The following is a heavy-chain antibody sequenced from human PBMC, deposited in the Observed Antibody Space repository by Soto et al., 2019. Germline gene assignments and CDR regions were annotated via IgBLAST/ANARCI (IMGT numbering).Heavy chain of an antibody. V-gene: IGHV3-7*01. CDR2: LKHDGSEK. CDR3: ARSLGWRDAFDI. CDR1: GFTFSSYW. D-gene: IGHD2-15*01. Sequence: EVQLVESGGGLVQPGGSLRLPCAASGFTFSSYWMSWVRQAPGKGLEWVANLKHDGSEKYYVDSVKGRFIISRDNAKNSLYLQMNSLRAEDTAVYYCARSLGWRDAFDIWGRGTMVTVSS. J-gene: IGHJ3*02.